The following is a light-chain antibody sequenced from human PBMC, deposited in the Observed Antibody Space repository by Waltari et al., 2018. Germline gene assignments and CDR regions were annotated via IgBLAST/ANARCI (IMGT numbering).Light chain of an antibody. V-gene: IGLV4-69*01. Sequence: QLVLTQSPSASASLGASVKLTCTLSSGHSSYAIAWHQQQPEKGPRYLMKLNSDGSHKKGDGIPVRFSGSSSGTERFLTISSLQSEDEGDYYCQTWGTGFQVFGTGTKVTVL. J-gene: IGLJ1*01. CDR3: QTWGTGFQV. CDR1: SGHSSYA. CDR2: LNSDGSH.